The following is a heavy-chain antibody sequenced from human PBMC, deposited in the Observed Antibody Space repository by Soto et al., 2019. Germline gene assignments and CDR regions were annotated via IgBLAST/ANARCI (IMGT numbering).Heavy chain of an antibody. Sequence: SETLSLTSTVSGGSISSYYWSWIRPPPEKGLEWIGYIYYSGSTNYNPTLKSRVTISVDTSKNQFSLKLSSVTAADTAVYSCARHVRDKYSSSWYPDYWGQGTLVTASS. CDR1: GGSISSYY. CDR2: IYYSGST. CDR3: ARHVRDKYSSSWYPDY. D-gene: IGHD6-13*01. V-gene: IGHV4-59*08. J-gene: IGHJ4*02.